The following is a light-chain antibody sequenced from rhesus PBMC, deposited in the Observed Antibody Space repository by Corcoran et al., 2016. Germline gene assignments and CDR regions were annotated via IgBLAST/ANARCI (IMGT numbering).Light chain of an antibody. Sequence: QAAPPQSPSLSGSPGHSVTISCTGTRSAIGGYNRVSWYQQHPGKAPKLMIYEVSKRPSGVPDRFSGSKSGNTASLTISGLQAEDEADYYCSSDASRSTYIFGAGTRRTVL. CDR2: EVS. V-gene: IGLV2-13*03. J-gene: IGLJ1*01. CDR1: RSAIGGYNR. CDR3: SSDASRSTYI.